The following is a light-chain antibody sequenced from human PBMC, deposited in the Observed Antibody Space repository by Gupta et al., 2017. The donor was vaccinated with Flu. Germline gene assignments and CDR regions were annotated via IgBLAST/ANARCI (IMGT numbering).Light chain of an antibody. J-gene: IGKJ4*01. CDR3: QQDDNLPLT. CDR1: QDIAKS. V-gene: IGKV1-33*01. CDR2: EAS. Sequence: DVQMTQSPSSLAASIGGSVTISCQASQDIAKSLVWYQQKSGKAPTVLIYEASDLKSGVPSRFSGSGFETHFSFTITSLQPDDFATYYCQQDDNLPLTFGGGTKVE.